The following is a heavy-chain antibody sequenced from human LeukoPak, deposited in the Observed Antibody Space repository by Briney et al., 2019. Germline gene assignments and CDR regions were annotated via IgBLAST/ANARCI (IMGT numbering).Heavy chain of an antibody. V-gene: IGHV5-10-1*01. D-gene: IGHD2-2*01. Sequence: GESLKISWKGPGDSFTSNWISWVRQMPGKGLEWMGRIDPSDSYTNYSPSFQGHVTISADKSISTAYLQWSRLKASDTPMYYCARHEGIVPADFWGQGTLVTVSS. CDR3: ARHEGIVPADF. CDR2: IDPSDSYT. J-gene: IGHJ4*02. CDR1: GDSFTSNW.